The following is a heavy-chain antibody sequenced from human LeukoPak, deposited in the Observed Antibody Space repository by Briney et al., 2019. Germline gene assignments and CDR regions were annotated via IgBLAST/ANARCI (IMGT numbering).Heavy chain of an antibody. Sequence: ASVKVSCMASGYTFTGYYMHWVRQAPGQGLEWMGWINPNSGGTNYAQEFLGRVIMTRDTSISTTYMELSSLRSDDTAVYYCARVGDIWGSYRDYWGQGTLVTVSS. CDR3: ARVGDIWGSYRDY. J-gene: IGHJ4*02. V-gene: IGHV1-2*02. D-gene: IGHD3-16*01. CDR1: GYTFTGYY. CDR2: INPNSGGT.